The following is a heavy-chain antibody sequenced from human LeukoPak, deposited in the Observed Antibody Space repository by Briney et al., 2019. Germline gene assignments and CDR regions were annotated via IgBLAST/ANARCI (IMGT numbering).Heavy chain of an antibody. D-gene: IGHD3-10*01. J-gene: IGHJ4*02. CDR2: INHSGST. CDR1: GGSFSSYY. CDR3: ARGRITMVRGVNIGYYFDY. Sequence: SETLSLTCAVYGGSFSSYYWSWIRQPPGKGLEWIGEINHSGSTNYNPSLKSRVTISVDTSKNQFSLKLSSVTAADTAVYYCARGRITMVRGVNIGYYFDYWGQGTLVTVSS. V-gene: IGHV4-34*01.